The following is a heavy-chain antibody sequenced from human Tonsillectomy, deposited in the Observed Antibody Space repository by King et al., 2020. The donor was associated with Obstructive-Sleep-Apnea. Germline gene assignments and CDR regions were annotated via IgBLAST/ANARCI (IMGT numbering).Heavy chain of an antibody. CDR3: ASGTVVTNHGPFDY. CDR2: IIPILGIA. Sequence: FQLVQSGAEVKKPGSSVKVSCKASGGTFSSYAISWVRQAPGQGLEWMGGIIPILGIANYAQKFQGRVTFTADKSTSTAYMELSSLRSEDTAVYYCASGTVVTNHGPFDYWGQGTLVTVSS. D-gene: IGHD4-23*01. CDR1: GGTFSSYA. V-gene: IGHV1-69*10. J-gene: IGHJ4*02.